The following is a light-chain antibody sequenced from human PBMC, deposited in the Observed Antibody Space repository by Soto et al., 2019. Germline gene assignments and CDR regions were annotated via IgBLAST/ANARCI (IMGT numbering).Light chain of an antibody. CDR2: GAS. J-gene: IGKJ1*01. V-gene: IGKV3-20*01. CDR3: QQYGESPQT. CDR1: QSVSKY. Sequence: EIVLTQSPGTLALSPGEGATLSCRASQSVSKYLAWYQQKPGQAPRLLIYGASSRATGIPYSFSSSGSRTDFPLTISRQEPEDAAVYYCQQYGESPQTFGQGTKVEIK.